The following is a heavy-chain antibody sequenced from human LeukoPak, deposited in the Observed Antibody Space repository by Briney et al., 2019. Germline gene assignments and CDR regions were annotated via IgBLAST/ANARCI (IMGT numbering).Heavy chain of an antibody. Sequence: PSETLSLTCAVYGGSFSGYYRSWIRQPPGKGLEWIGEINHSGSTNYNPSLKSRVTISVDTSKNQFSLKLSSVTAADTAVYYCARGLRWYFDLWGRGTLVTVSS. V-gene: IGHV4-34*01. CDR3: ARGLRWYFDL. CDR2: INHSGST. J-gene: IGHJ2*01. CDR1: GGSFSGYY.